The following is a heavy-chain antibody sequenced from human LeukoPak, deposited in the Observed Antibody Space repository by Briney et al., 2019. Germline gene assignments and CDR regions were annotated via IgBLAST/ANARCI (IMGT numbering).Heavy chain of an antibody. CDR3: ARDYYDSSGLCDAFDI. CDR2: ISAYNGNT. V-gene: IGHV1-18*01. CDR1: GYTFTSYG. Sequence: ASVKVSCKASGYTFTSYGISWVRQAPGQGLEWMGWISAYNGNTNYAQKLQGRVTMTTDTSTSTAYMELRSLRSDDTAVYYCARDYYDSSGLCDAFDIWGQGTMVTVSS. J-gene: IGHJ3*02. D-gene: IGHD3-22*01.